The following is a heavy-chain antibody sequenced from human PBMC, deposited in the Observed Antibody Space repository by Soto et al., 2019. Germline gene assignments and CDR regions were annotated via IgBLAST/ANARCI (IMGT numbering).Heavy chain of an antibody. CDR2: IRSKAYGGTT. J-gene: IGHJ6*03. CDR1: GFTFGDYA. Sequence: TGGSLRLSCTASGFTFGDYAMSWFRQAPGKGLEWVGFIRSKAYGGTTEYAVSVKGRFTISRDDSKSIAYLQMNSLKTEDTAVYYCTRDTVTHPGYYYYMDVWGKGTTVTVSS. CDR3: TRDTVTHPGYYYYMDV. D-gene: IGHD4-4*01. V-gene: IGHV3-49*03.